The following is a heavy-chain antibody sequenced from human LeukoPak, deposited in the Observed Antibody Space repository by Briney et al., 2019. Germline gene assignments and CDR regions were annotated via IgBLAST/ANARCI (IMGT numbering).Heavy chain of an antibody. Sequence: GGSLRLSCAASGFTFSDYYMSWIRQAPGKGLEWVSYISGLANTIHYADSMKGRFTISRDNARNSVYLQMNSLRVDDTAVYYCAREKGYCTTTSCYRTGGFDYWGQRTLVTVSS. CDR1: GFTFSDYY. CDR2: ISGLANTI. V-gene: IGHV3-11*01. CDR3: AREKGYCTTTSCYRTGGFDY. D-gene: IGHD2-2*01. J-gene: IGHJ4*02.